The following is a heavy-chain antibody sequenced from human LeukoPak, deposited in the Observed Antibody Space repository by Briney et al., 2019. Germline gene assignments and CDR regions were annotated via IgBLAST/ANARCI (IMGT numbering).Heavy chain of an antibody. V-gene: IGHV3-11*04. Sequence: GGSLRLSCAASGFTFSDYYMFWIRQAPGKGLEWVSYISSAATTIYYADSVKGRFTISRDNAKMSLDLQMNSLRAEDTAVYYCAKGKGGIVVVTAIADYWGQGTLVTVSS. D-gene: IGHD2-21*02. CDR1: GFTFSDYY. CDR3: AKGKGGIVVVTAIADY. J-gene: IGHJ4*02. CDR2: ISSAATTI.